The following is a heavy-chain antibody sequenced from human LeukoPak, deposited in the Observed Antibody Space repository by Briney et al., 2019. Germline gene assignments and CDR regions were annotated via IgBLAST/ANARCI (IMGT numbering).Heavy chain of an antibody. CDR1: GGSISSYY. CDR2: IYYSGST. CDR3: ARGRIERYYYDSSGYYVDY. D-gene: IGHD3-22*01. J-gene: IGHJ4*02. Sequence: PSETLSLTCTVSGGSISSYYWSWIRQPPGKGLEWIGYIYYSGSTNYNPSLKSRVTISVDTSKNQFSLKLSSVTAADTAVYYCARGRIERYYYDSSGYYVDYWGQGTLVTVSS. V-gene: IGHV4-59*08.